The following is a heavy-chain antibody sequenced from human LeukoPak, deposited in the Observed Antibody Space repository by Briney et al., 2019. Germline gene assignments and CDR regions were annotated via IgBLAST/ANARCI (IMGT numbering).Heavy chain of an antibody. CDR3: AGGYSSSWRQPFDY. D-gene: IGHD6-13*01. CDR1: GGTFSSYA. V-gene: IGHV1-69*13. CDR2: IIPIFGTA. Sequence: SVKVSCKASGGTFSSYAISWVRQAPGQGLEWMGGIIPIFGTANYAQKFQGRVTITADESTSTAYMELSSLKSEDTAVYYCAGGYSSSWRQPFDYWGQGTLVTVSS. J-gene: IGHJ4*02.